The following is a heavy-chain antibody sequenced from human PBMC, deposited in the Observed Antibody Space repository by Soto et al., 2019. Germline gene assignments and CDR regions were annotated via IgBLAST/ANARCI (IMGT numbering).Heavy chain of an antibody. Sequence: QVQLVQSGAEVKKPGASVKVSCKASGYTFTSYGIIWVRQAPAQGLEGMGWISAYNGNTNYAQKLQGRVTMTTATSTSTAYMELRSLRADDTAVYYCARGPFPRVWELPYNWFDPWGQGTLVTVSS. D-gene: IGHD1-26*01. CDR1: GYTFTSYG. CDR2: ISAYNGNT. J-gene: IGHJ5*02. CDR3: ARGPFPRVWELPYNWFDP. V-gene: IGHV1-18*04.